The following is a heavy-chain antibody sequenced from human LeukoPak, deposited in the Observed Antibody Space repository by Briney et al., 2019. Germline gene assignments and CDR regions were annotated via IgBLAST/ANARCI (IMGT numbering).Heavy chain of an antibody. CDR3: ARDQDAAMVRGALLYFHYYYGMDV. CDR1: GFTFSSYS. D-gene: IGHD3-10*01. CDR2: ISSSSSYI. J-gene: IGHJ6*02. V-gene: IGHV3-21*01. Sequence: GGSLRLSCAASGFTFSSYSTNWVRQAPGKGLEWVSSISSSSSYIYYADSVKGRFTISRDNAKNSLYLQMNSLRAEDTAVYYCARDQDAAMVRGALLYFHYYYGMDVWAKGPRSPSP.